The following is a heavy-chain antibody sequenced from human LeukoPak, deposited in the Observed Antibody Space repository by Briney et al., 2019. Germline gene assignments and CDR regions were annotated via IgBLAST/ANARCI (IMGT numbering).Heavy chain of an antibody. D-gene: IGHD4-17*01. CDR2: ISYDGSNK. CDR1: GFTFSSYG. V-gene: IGHV3-30*18. CDR3: AKDQDRGDYGFDY. Sequence: PGRSLRLSCAASGFTFSSYGMHWVRQAPGKGLEWVAVISYDGSNKYYADSVKGRFTISRDNSKNTLYLQMNCLRAEDTAVYYCAKDQDRGDYGFDYWGQGTLVTVSS. J-gene: IGHJ4*02.